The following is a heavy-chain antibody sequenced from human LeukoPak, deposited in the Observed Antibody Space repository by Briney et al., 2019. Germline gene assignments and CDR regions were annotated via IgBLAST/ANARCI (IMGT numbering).Heavy chain of an antibody. CDR1: GFTFSDYW. V-gene: IGHV4-34*01. Sequence: GSLRLSCAASGFTFSDYWMSWIRQPPGKGLEWIGEINHSGSTNYNPSLKSRVTISVDTSKNQFSLKLSSVTAADTAVYYCARVLYDSSGYYLDYWGQGTLVTVSS. J-gene: IGHJ4*02. CDR3: ARVLYDSSGYYLDY. CDR2: INHSGST. D-gene: IGHD3-22*01.